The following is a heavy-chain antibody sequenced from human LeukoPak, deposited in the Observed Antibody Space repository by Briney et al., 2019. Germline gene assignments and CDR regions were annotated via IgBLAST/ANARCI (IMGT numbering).Heavy chain of an antibody. CDR2: INQEGSRK. CDR1: GFTFNSYW. V-gene: IGHV3-7*03. J-gene: IGHJ4*02. Sequence: GSLRLSCVASGFTFNSYWMSWVRQTPGKGLECVARINQEGSRKENSDSVEGRFTISRDNAKNSLYLQLSSLRTEDTAVYYCVRQTVSGATYFDFWGQGTLVTVSA. CDR3: VRQTVSGATYFDF. D-gene: IGHD1-26*01.